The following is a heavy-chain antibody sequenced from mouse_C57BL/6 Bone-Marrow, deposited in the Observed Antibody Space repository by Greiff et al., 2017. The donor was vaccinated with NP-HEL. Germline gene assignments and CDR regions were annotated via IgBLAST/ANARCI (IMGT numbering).Heavy chain of an antibody. CDR1: GYSITSGYY. CDR2: ISYDGSN. V-gene: IGHV3-6*01. Sequence: EVQLQESGPGLVKPSQSLSLTCSVTGYSITSGYYWNWIRQFPGNKLEWMGYISYDGSNNYNPSLKNRISITRDTSKNQFFLKLNSVTTEDTATYYCARGGDVDYWGQGTTLTVSS. J-gene: IGHJ2*01. D-gene: IGHD3-3*01. CDR3: ARGGDVDY.